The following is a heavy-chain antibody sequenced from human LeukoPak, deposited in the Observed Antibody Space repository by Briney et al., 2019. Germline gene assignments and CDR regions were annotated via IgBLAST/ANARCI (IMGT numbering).Heavy chain of an antibody. CDR1: GGSISSSSYY. CDR2: IYYSGST. CDR3: XXXXXYSSSWYHNGGNWFDP. V-gene: IGHV4-39*07. Sequence: SETLSLTCTVSGGSISSSSYYWGWIRQPPGKGLEWIGSIYYSGSTYYNPSLKSRVTISVDTSKNQFSLKLSSVTAADTAVYXXXXXXXYSSSWYHNGGNWFDPWGQGTLVTVSS. D-gene: IGHD6-13*01. J-gene: IGHJ5*02.